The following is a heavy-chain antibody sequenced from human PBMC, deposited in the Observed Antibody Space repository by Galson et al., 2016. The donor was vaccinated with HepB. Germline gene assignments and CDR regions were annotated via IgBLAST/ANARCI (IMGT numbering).Heavy chain of an antibody. V-gene: IGHV3-53*01. CDR1: GFSVTTTY. D-gene: IGHD6-6*01. J-gene: IGHJ6*02. CDR3: ARARDNTREYHSLDV. Sequence: SLRLSCAASGFSVTTTYMNWVRRAPGKGLEWVSIIYSGGGSFYADSVKGRFTVSRGDSHVYLQMNSLRAEDTAIYYCARARDNTREYHSLDVWGQGTTVTVAS. CDR2: IYSGGGS.